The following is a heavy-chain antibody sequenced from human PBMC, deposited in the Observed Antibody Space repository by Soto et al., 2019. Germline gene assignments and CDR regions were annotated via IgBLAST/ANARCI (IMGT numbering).Heavy chain of an antibody. CDR1: GYTFTSYD. J-gene: IGHJ4*02. D-gene: IGHD5-12*01. CDR3: ARTLYGYTVAY. Sequence: QVQLVQSGAEVKKPGASVKVACKASGYTFTSYDINWVRQATGQGLEWMGWMNPNSGNTGYAQKLQVRVTFTVHTYISTAYMELSSLRSQNTAVYYCARTLYGYTVAYWGQGTLVTVSS. V-gene: IGHV1-8*01. CDR2: MNPNSGNT.